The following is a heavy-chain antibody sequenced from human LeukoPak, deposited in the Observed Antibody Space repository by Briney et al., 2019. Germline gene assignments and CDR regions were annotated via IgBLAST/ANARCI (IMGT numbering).Heavy chain of an antibody. CDR2: INTNTGNP. CDR1: GYTFTSYA. D-gene: IGHD3-22*01. CDR3: AREAYDSSGYYQPFDI. J-gene: IGHJ3*02. V-gene: IGHV7-4-1*02. Sequence: ASVKVSCKAPGYTFTSYAMNWVRQAPGQGLEWMGWINTNTGNPTYAQGFTGRFVFSLDTSVSTAYLQISSLKAEDTAVYYCAREAYDSSGYYQPFDIWGQGTMVTVSS.